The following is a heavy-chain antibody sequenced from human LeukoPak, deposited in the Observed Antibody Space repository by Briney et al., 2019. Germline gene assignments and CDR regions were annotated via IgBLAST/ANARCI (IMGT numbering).Heavy chain of an antibody. CDR1: GGTFSSYA. V-gene: IGHV1-69*13. CDR3: ARVPPGVATPEYYFDY. CDR2: IIPIFGTA. D-gene: IGHD5-12*01. J-gene: IGHJ4*02. Sequence: GASMKVSCKASGGTFSSYAISWVRQAPGQGLEWMGGIIPIFGTANYAQKFQGRVTITADESTSTAYMELSSLRSEDTAVYYCARVPPGVATPEYYFDYWGQGTLVTVSS.